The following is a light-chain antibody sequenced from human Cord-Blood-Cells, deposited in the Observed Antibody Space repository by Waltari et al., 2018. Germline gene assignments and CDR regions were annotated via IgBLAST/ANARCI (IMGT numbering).Light chain of an antibody. J-gene: IGKJ1*01. V-gene: IGKV1-39*01. Sequence: DSQMTQSPSSLSASVGDRVTITCRASQSISSYLNWDQQKPGKAPKLLIYAASSLQSGVPSRFSGSGSGTDFTLTISSLQPEDFATYYCQQSYSTPWTFGQGTKVEIK. CDR3: QQSYSTPWT. CDR2: AAS. CDR1: QSISSY.